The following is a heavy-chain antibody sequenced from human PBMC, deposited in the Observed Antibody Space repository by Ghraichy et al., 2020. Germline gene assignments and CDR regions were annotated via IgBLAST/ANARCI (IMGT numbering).Heavy chain of an antibody. CDR3: ARVARWYSSSWFDY. V-gene: IGHV4-4*07. CDR1: GGSISSYY. J-gene: IGHJ4*02. CDR2: IYTSGST. D-gene: IGHD6-13*01. Sequence: SETLSLTCTVSGGSISSYYWSWIRQPAGKGLEWIGRIYTSGSTNYNPSLKSRVTMSVDTSKNQFSLKVSSVTAADTAVYYCARVARWYSSSWFDYGGQGNLVTVSS.